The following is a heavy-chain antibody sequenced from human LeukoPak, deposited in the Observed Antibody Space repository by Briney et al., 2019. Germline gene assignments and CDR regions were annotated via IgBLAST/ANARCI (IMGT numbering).Heavy chain of an antibody. D-gene: IGHD2-2*01. CDR2: INPNSGGT. CDR3: ARGVVPALDY. CDR1: GYTFTGYY. J-gene: IGHJ4*02. Sequence: ASVKVSSKASGYTFTGYYMHWVRQAPGQGLEWMGWINPNSGGTNYAQKSQGRVTMTRDTSISTAYMELSRLRSDDTAVYYCARGVVPALDYWGQGTLVTVSS. V-gene: IGHV1-2*02.